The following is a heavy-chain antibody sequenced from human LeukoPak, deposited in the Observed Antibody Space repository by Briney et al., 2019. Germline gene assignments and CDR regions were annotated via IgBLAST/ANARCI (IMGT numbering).Heavy chain of an antibody. Sequence: ASVKVSCKASGYTFTSYAMHWVRQAPGQGLEWMGWISAYNGNTNYAQKLQGRVTMTTDTSTSTAYMELRSLRSDDTAVYYCARVQPSGSPDYWGQGTLVTVSS. CDR2: ISAYNGNT. J-gene: IGHJ4*02. CDR3: ARVQPSGSPDY. CDR1: GYTFTSYA. V-gene: IGHV1-18*01. D-gene: IGHD1-26*01.